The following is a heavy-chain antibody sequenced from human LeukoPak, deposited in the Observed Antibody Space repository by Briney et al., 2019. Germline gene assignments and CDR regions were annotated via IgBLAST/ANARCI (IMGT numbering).Heavy chain of an antibody. CDR2: IYSGGST. D-gene: IGHD3-10*01. V-gene: IGHV3-66*01. CDR3: ARESGSGNRDFDY. Sequence: GGSLRLSCAASGFTVSSNYINWVRKAPGKGLEWVSVIYSGGSTYYADSVKGRFTISGDNSKNTLYLQMNSLRVEDTAVYYCARESGSGNRDFDYWGQGTLVTVSS. CDR1: GFTVSSNY. J-gene: IGHJ4*02.